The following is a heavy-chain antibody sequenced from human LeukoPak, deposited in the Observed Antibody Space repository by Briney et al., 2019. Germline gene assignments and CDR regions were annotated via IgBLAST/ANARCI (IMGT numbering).Heavy chain of an antibody. Sequence: ASVKVSCKASGGTFSSYAISWVRQAPGQGLEWMGWISAYNGNTNYAQKLQGRVTMTTDTSTSTAYMELRSLRSDDTAVYYCARVHRGYYDFWSGYPDYWGQGTLVTVSS. CDR2: ISAYNGNT. CDR1: GGTFSSYA. V-gene: IGHV1-18*01. J-gene: IGHJ4*02. D-gene: IGHD3-3*01. CDR3: ARVHRGYYDFWSGYPDY.